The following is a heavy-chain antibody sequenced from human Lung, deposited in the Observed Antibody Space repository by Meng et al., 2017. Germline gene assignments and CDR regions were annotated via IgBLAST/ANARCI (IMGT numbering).Heavy chain of an antibody. V-gene: IGHV4-39*01. CDR3: ARVGYYYDSGGYYGIDY. CDR2: IYYTGST. J-gene: IGHJ4*02. Sequence: QLQLQESGPGLVKPSETLSLTGTVSGCSIGSSSYYWGWIRQPPGKGLEWIGSIYYTGSTYYNPSLKSRVTISVDTSKNQFSLKLSSVTAADTAVFYCARVGYYYDSGGYYGIDYWGQGTLVTVSS. D-gene: IGHD3-22*01. CDR1: GCSIGSSSYY.